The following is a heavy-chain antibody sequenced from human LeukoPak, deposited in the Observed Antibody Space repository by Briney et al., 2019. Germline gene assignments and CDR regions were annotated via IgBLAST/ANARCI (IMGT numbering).Heavy chain of an antibody. Sequence: PSQTLSLTCTVPGGSISSGVYYWSWIRHPPGKGLAWIGYIYYSGSTYYNPSLKSRVTISVDTSKNQFSLKLSSVTAADTAVYYCARDVVSGLGLTPDWYFDLWGRGTLVTVSS. J-gene: IGHJ2*01. D-gene: IGHD2-15*01. CDR1: GGSISSGVYY. CDR2: IYYSGST. V-gene: IGHV4-30-4*01. CDR3: ARDVVSGLGLTPDWYFDL.